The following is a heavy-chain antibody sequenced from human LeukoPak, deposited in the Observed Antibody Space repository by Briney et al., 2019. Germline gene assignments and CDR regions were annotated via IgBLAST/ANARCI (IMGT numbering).Heavy chain of an antibody. CDR2: ISGSGGST. CDR1: GFTFSSYA. D-gene: IGHD4-17*01. V-gene: IGHV3-23*01. Sequence: PGGSLRLSCAASGFTFSSYAMSWVRQAPGKGLEWVSAISGSGGSTYYADSVKGRFTISRDNSKNTLYLQMNSLRAEDTAVYYCAKDQRWGTQRDYGDYDYWGQGTLVTVSS. CDR3: AKDQRWGTQRDYGDYDY. J-gene: IGHJ4*02.